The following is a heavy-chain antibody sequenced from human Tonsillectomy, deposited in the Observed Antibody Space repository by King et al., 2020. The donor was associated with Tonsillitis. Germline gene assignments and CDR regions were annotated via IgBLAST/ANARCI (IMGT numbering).Heavy chain of an antibody. J-gene: IGHJ4*02. V-gene: IGHV3-15*01. CDR1: GFTFTNAW. CDR2: IKSKTDGGTT. CDR3: TTGNWGTYYFDY. D-gene: IGHD7-27*01. Sequence: VQLVESGGGLVKPGGSLRLSCAASGFTFTNAWMNWVRQAPGKGLEWVGRIKSKTDGGTTDYAAPVKGRFTISRDDSKNTLYLQMNSLKTEDTAVYYCTTGNWGTYYFDYWGQGTLVTVSS.